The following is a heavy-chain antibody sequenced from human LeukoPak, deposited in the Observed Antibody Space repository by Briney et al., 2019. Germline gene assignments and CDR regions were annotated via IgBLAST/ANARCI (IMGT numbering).Heavy chain of an antibody. CDR2: VNSDGSTT. V-gene: IGHV3-74*01. CDR3: ARGYYSSSRFDS. Sequence: GSLRLSCAASGFPFSNYWMHWVRQAPGKGLVWVSRVNSDGSTTNYADSVKGRFTISRDNAENTLYMRMNSLRPEDTAVYYCARGYYSSSRFDSWGQGTLVTVSS. D-gene: IGHD6-13*01. CDR1: GFPFSNYW. J-gene: IGHJ4*02.